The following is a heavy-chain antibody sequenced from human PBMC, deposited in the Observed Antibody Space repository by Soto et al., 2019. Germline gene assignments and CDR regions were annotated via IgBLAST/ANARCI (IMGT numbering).Heavy chain of an antibody. CDR2: IYYSGST. D-gene: IGHD3-10*01. CDR1: GGSISSSSYY. Sequence: ETLPLTGTGSGGSISSSSYYWGWIRTPPGKGLEWIGSIYYSGSTYYNPSLKSRVTISVDTSKNQFSLKLSSVTAADTAVYYCASRITMVRGVTTDAFDIWGQGTMVTVSS. J-gene: IGHJ3*02. V-gene: IGHV4-39*01. CDR3: ASRITMVRGVTTDAFDI.